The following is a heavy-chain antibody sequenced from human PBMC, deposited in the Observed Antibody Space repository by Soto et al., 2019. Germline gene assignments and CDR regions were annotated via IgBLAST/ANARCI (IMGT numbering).Heavy chain of an antibody. Sequence: ASVKVSCKASGYTFTSYDINWVRQATGQGLEWMGWMNPNSGNTGYAQKFQGRVTMTRNTSISTAYMELSSLRSEDTAVYYCARAILITMVRGVIDGWFDPWGQGTLVTVSS. CDR2: MNPNSGNT. CDR1: GYTFTSYD. D-gene: IGHD3-10*01. CDR3: ARAILITMVRGVIDGWFDP. J-gene: IGHJ5*02. V-gene: IGHV1-8*01.